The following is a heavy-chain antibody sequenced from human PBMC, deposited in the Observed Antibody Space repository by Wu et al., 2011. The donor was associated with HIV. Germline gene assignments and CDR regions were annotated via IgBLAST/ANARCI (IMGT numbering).Heavy chain of an antibody. CDR3: TVFGVIINFVHYDS. J-gene: IGHJ4*02. D-gene: IGHD3-3*01. CDR1: GDSFSRFS. CDR2: IIPFFGTT. V-gene: IGHV1-69*14. Sequence: QVQPVQSGAEFKKPGSSVKVSCKVSGDSFSRFSISWVRQAPGQGLEWMGRIIPFFGTTDYVQKFQGRVTITADKSTSTAYMELSSLKSEDTAIYYCTVFGVIINFVHYDSWGQGTHVIVSS.